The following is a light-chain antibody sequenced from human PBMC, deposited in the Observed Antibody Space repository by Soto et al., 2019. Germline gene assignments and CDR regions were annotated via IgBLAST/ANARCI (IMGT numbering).Light chain of an antibody. Sequence: QSLLTRPASVSGSAGQSITISCTGTCSDVGGYDSVCWYQQHPGKAPKVMIYGVTNRPSGVSDRFSGSKSGNTASLTISGLQAEDEADYYCSSFTSSITYVFGTGTKVTVL. V-gene: IGLV2-14*01. J-gene: IGLJ1*01. CDR3: SSFTSSITYV. CDR1: CSDVGGYDS. CDR2: GVT.